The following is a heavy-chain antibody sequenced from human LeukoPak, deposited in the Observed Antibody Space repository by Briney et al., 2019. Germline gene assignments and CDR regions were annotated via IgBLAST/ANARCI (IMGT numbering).Heavy chain of an antibody. Sequence: SETLSLTCTVSGDSISPGSYFWAWLRPSPGKGLEWIGNIFYSGRAYYNPSLESRATMSIDTSKNQFSLNLNSVTATDTAVYYCARRQYYDRVDYWGQGTLVTVSS. D-gene: IGHD3-22*01. V-gene: IGHV4-39*01. CDR1: GDSISPGSYF. J-gene: IGHJ4*02. CDR2: IFYSGRA. CDR3: ARRQYYDRVDY.